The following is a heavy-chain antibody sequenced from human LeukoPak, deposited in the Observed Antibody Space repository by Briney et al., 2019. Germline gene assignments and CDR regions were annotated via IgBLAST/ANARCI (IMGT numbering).Heavy chain of an antibody. CDR2: IKQDGSEK. Sequence: PGGSLRLSCAASGFTFSSYWMSWVRQAPGKGLEWVANIKQDGSEKYYVDSVKGRFTISRDNAKNSLYLQMNSLRAEDTAVYYCARGNHDFWSGYYIHYWGQGTLVTVSS. CDR3: ARGNHDFWSGYYIHY. V-gene: IGHV3-7*01. CDR1: GFTFSSYW. J-gene: IGHJ4*02. D-gene: IGHD3-3*01.